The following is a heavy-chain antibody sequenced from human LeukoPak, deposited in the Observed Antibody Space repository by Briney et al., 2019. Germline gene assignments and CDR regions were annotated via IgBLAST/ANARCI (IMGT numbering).Heavy chain of an antibody. CDR3: AGPGYYDSSGYSS. CDR1: GGSISSGDYY. V-gene: IGHV4-30-4*02. J-gene: IGHJ5*02. CDR2: IYYSGST. Sequence: SSETLSLTCTVSGGSISSGDYYWSWIRQPPGKGLEWIGYIYYSGSTYYNPSLKSRVTISVDTSKNQFSLKLSSVTAADTAVYYCAGPGYYDSSGYSSWGQGTLVTVSS. D-gene: IGHD3-22*01.